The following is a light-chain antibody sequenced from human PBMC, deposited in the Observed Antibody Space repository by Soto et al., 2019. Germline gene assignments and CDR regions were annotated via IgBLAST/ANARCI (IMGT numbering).Light chain of an antibody. CDR1: QSVNRF. CDR2: DTS. Sequence: EILMTQSPATQSVSPGARATLTCRSSQSVNRFLAWYQHKPGQAPRLLIYDTSNRATGIPARFSGSGSGTEFNLTISSLQSEDFGVYYCQQYNNWPRATVGGGTKVDIK. CDR3: QQYNNWPRAT. J-gene: IGKJ4*01. V-gene: IGKV3D-15*01.